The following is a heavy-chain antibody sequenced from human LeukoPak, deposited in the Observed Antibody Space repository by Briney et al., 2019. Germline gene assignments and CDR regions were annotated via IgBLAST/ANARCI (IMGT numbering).Heavy chain of an antibody. CDR2: ISHSGPS. D-gene: IGHD3-16*01. Sequence: SETLSLTCTVSGYSISSIYYWGGIRQPPGKGREWIGSISHSGPSAYNPSLKSRVTMSLDTSRSQLSLKLSSVTAADTSVCYCLRSYASMGLDPWGQGTLVTVSS. CDR3: LRSYASMGLDP. CDR1: GYSISSIYY. J-gene: IGHJ5*02. V-gene: IGHV4-38-2*02.